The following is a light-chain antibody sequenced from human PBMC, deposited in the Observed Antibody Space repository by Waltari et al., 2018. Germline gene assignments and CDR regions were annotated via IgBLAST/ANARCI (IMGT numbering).Light chain of an antibody. V-gene: IGKV4-1*01. Sequence: DIVMTQSPDFLAVSLGERATINCKSSQSLFSTSNSKTYIAWYQQKPGQPPKLVIYCASTRGSGVPDRFSGSGSGTDFTLTISSLQAEDVAVYYCHHYYIPPLTFGQGTRLEIK. CDR2: CAS. J-gene: IGKJ5*01. CDR1: QSLFSTSNSKTY. CDR3: HHYYIPPLT.